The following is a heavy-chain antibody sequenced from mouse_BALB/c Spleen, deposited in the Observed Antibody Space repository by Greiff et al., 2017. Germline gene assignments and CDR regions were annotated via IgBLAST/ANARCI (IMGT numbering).Heavy chain of an antibody. CDR3: ARGGLFYAMDY. CDR1: GFTFSDYY. CDR2: ISDGGSYT. Sequence: EVMLVESGGGLVKPGGSLKLSCAASGFTFSDYYMYWVRQTPEKRLEWVATISDGGSYTYYPDSVKGRFTISRDNAKNNLYLQMSSLKSEDTAMYYCARGGLFYAMDYWGQGTSVTVSA. V-gene: IGHV5-4*02. J-gene: IGHJ4*01.